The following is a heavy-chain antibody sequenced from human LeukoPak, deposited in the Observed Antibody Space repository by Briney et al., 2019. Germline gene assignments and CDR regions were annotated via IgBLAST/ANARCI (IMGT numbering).Heavy chain of an antibody. CDR2: IPNDGSKK. CDR3: AKDRYSYAFEYSDS. J-gene: IGHJ4*02. V-gene: IGHV3-30*18. CDR1: GFTFSSYG. Sequence: GGSLRLSCAASGFTFSSYGMHWVRQAPGKGLGWVAVIPNDGSKKYYADSVKGRFTISRDNSKNTLSLQVSSLRTEDTAVYYCAKDRYSYAFEYSDSWGQGTLVTVSS. D-gene: IGHD5-18*01.